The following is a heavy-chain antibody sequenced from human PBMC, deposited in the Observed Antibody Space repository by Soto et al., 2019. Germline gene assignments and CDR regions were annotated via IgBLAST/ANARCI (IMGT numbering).Heavy chain of an antibody. CDR2: IYHSGST. Sequence: PSETLSLTCAVSGGSITYNNWCSCVRQPPGKGLEWIGEIYHSGSTNYNPSLKSRVTISVDKSNNQFSLKLSSVTAADTAVYYCARASTYSSNVRHFDYWGQGTLVTVSS. CDR1: GGSITYNNW. J-gene: IGHJ4*02. V-gene: IGHV4-4*02. CDR3: ARASTYSSNVRHFDY. D-gene: IGHD6-13*01.